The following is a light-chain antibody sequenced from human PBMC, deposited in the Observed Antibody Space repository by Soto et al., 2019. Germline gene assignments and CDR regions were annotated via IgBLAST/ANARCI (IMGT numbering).Light chain of an antibody. V-gene: IGKV3-11*01. CDR1: QSVSGY. J-gene: IGKJ4*01. Sequence: EIVLTQSPDTLSLSPGERATLSCRASQSVSGYLGWYQQKPGQAPRLLIYDASNRAYGVPARFRVSGSGTNLTLNISSLEPDDFAVYYCQQRSNWPYLTFGGGTRV. CDR3: QQRSNWPYLT. CDR2: DAS.